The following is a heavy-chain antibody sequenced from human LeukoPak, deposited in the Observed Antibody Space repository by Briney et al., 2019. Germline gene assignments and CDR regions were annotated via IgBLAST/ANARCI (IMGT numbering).Heavy chain of an antibody. D-gene: IGHD6-6*01. Sequence: ASVKVSCKASGYTFTSYSINWVRQAPGQGLEWMGWISAYNGNTNYAQKLQGRVTMTTDTSANTAYMELRSLRSDDTAVYYCARDHRSIASYWFDPWGQGTLVTVSS. CDR2: ISAYNGNT. J-gene: IGHJ5*02. V-gene: IGHV1-18*01. CDR3: ARDHRSIASYWFDP. CDR1: GYTFTSYS.